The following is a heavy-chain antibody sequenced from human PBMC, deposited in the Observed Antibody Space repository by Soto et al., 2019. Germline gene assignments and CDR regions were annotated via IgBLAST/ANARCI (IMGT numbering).Heavy chain of an antibody. J-gene: IGHJ5*02. CDR2: IIPIFGTA. D-gene: IGHD3-3*01. CDR3: ARDRWSGYYSEWFDP. V-gene: IGHV1-69*06. Sequence: SVKVSCKASGGTFSSYAISWVRQAPGQGLEWMGGIIPIFGTANYAQKFQGRVTITADKSTSTAYMELSSLRSEDPAVYYCARDRWSGYYSEWFDPWGQGTLVTVSS. CDR1: GGTFSSYA.